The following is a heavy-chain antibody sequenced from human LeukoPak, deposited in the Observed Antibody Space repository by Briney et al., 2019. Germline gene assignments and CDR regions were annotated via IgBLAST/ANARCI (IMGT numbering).Heavy chain of an antibody. Sequence: PSETLSLTCAVSGGSISSGGYSWSWIRQPPGKGLEWIGFLYHSGNTYSSPSLRSRVTISVDRSQNQFSLKLSSVTAADTAVYYCARTGNDAFDIWGQGAMVTVSS. CDR1: GGSISSGGYS. CDR2: LYHSGNT. D-gene: IGHD7-27*01. J-gene: IGHJ3*02. CDR3: ARTGNDAFDI. V-gene: IGHV4-30-2*01.